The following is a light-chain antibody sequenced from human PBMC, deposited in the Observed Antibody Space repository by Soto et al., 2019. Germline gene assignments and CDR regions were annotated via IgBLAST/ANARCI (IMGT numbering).Light chain of an antibody. CDR3: LLYYGGARV. V-gene: IGLV7-43*01. J-gene: IGLJ2*01. CDR1: NGAVTSGYY. CDR2: GTS. Sequence: QAVVTQEPSLTVPPGGTVTLTCASSNGAVTSGYYPNWFQQKPGQAPRALIYGTSNKHSWTPARFSGSLLGGKAALIVSGVQPEDEAEYYCLLYYGGARVFGGGTKLTVL.